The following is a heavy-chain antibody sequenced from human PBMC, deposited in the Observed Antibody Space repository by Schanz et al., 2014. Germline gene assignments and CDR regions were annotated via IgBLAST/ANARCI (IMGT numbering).Heavy chain of an antibody. CDR1: GGTFSSYT. CDR2: IIPILGIT. CDR3: ARGLGDERWLDLNEAFDI. Sequence: QVQLVQSGAEVMKPGSSVKVSCKASGGTFSSYTLNWVRQAPGQGLEWMGRIIPILGITNVAQTFQDRVTMTADKSTSTAYMELSSLRSEDTAVYYGARGLGDERWLDLNEAFDIWGQGTIVTVSS. V-gene: IGHV1-69*02. D-gene: IGHD6-19*01. J-gene: IGHJ3*02.